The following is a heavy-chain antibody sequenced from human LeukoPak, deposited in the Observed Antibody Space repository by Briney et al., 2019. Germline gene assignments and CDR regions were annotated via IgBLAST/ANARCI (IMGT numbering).Heavy chain of an antibody. V-gene: IGHV3-11*01. CDR3: ATASAITSPGTFEH. J-gene: IGHJ1*01. Sequence: PGGSLRLSCGGSGFTFSDYYMNWIRQTPGKGLEWVSYISSSGSSIYQADSVKGRSTISRDNAKNSLYLQMNSLRAEDTAVYYCATASAITSPGTFEHWGQGTLVTVSS. D-gene: IGHD1-1*01. CDR1: GFTFSDYY. CDR2: ISSSGSSI.